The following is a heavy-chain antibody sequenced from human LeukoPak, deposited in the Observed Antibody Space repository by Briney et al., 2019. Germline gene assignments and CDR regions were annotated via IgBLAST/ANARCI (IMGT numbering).Heavy chain of an antibody. Sequence: PSETLSLTCAVYGGSFSGYYWSWIRQPPGKGLEWTGEINHSGSTNYNPSLKSRVTISVDTSKNQFSLKLSSVTAADTAVYYCARGQRSRSYYFDYWGQGTLVTVSS. CDR3: ARGQRSRSYYFDY. J-gene: IGHJ4*02. V-gene: IGHV4-34*01. CDR2: INHSGST. CDR1: GGSFSGYY. D-gene: IGHD3-16*02.